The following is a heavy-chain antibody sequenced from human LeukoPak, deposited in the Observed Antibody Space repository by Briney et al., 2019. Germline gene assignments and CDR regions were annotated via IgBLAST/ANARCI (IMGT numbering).Heavy chain of an antibody. V-gene: IGHV3-13*04. D-gene: IGHD5-12*01. CDR2: IGYAGDT. CDR3: ARAPPYRGYDRAYYFDC. CDR1: GFTFSSYD. J-gene: IGHJ4*02. Sequence: PGGSLRLSCAASGFTFSSYDMNWVRQAPGKGLEWVSAIGYAGDTYYPGSVKGRFTISRDNAKNSVYLQMNSLRAEDTAVYYCARAPPYRGYDRAYYFDCWGQGTLVTVSS.